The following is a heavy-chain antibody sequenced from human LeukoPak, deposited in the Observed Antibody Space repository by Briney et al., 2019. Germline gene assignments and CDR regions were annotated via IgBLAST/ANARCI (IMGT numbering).Heavy chain of an antibody. D-gene: IGHD6-13*01. CDR1: GGSISSYY. V-gene: IGHV4-4*07. CDR3: ARDAAIGAAGVFDS. J-gene: IGHJ4*02. CDR2: MYFSRTP. Sequence: PSESLSLTCIVSGGSISSYYWSWIRQPAGKGLEWIGRMYFSRTPKYNPALESRVIMSVDTSKNQFSLKLTSVTAADMAVYYCARDAAIGAAGVFDSWGQGTLVIVSS.